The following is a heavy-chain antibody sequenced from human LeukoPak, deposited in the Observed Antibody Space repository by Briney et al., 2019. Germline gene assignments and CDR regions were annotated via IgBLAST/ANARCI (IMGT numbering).Heavy chain of an antibody. CDR2: ISGSGGST. CDR3: AKDRLLGYYDFWSGHQFDP. V-gene: IGHV3-23*01. J-gene: IGHJ5*02. Sequence: GGSLRLSCAASGFTFSSYAMSWVRQAPGKGLEWASAISGSGGSTYYADSVKGRFTISRDNSKNTLYLQMNSLRAEDTAVYYCAKDRLLGYYDFWSGHQFDPWGQGTLVTVSS. D-gene: IGHD3-3*01. CDR1: GFTFSSYA.